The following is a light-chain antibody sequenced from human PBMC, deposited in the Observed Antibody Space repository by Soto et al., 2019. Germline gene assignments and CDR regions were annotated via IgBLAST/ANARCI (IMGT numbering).Light chain of an antibody. CDR3: SSYAGNNNLYV. CDR1: RSDVGAYKY. Sequence: QSALTQPPSASGSPGQSVTISCTGTRSDVGAYKYVSWYQRHPGKAPKLIIYEVNKRPSGLPDRFSGSKSGNTASLTVSGLQAEDEADYYFSSYAGNNNLYVFGTGTKVTVL. CDR2: EVN. J-gene: IGLJ1*01. V-gene: IGLV2-8*01.